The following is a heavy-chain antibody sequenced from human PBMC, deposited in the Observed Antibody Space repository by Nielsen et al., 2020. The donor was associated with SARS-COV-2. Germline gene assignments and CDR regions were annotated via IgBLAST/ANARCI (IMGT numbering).Heavy chain of an antibody. V-gene: IGHV4-34*01. CDR1: GESFSGYY. Sequence: SKTLSLTCAVSGESFSGYYQWSWTRQPPGKGLEWIAEISHSGTTNYNPSLKSRVTMSLDSSKNQFSLKLRSVTAADTAVYFCARGLMSGTPDFYYSYMDVWDKGSTVTVSS. CDR3: ARGLMSGTPDFYYSYMDV. D-gene: IGHD1-7*01. CDR2: ISHSGTT. J-gene: IGHJ6*03.